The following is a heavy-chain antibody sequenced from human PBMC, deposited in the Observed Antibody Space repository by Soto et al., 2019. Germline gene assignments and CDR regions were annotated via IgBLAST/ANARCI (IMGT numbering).Heavy chain of an antibody. Sequence: GGSLRLSCAASGITVSNAWMNWVRQAPGKGLEYIGRIRSKTDGGTTEYAAPVEGRFTISRDDSKNTLHLQMGGLKTEDTAVYYCTTTRPGTNVFDNWGQGTLVTVSS. J-gene: IGHJ3*02. CDR2: IRSKTDGGTT. CDR1: GITVSNAW. V-gene: IGHV3-15*01. CDR3: TTTRPGTNVFDN. D-gene: IGHD6-13*01.